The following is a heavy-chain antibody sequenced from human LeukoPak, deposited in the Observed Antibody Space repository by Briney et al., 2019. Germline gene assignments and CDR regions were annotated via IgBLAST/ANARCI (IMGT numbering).Heavy chain of an antibody. Sequence: SETLSLTCGVSGGSISNTNWWTWVRQPPGKGLEWIGEVNLQGSTNYNPSLKSRVAISVDKSENHISLKLTSVTAADTAVYYCTRLSTLLRRVMTFDYWGQGTLVTVSS. D-gene: IGHD3-10*01. V-gene: IGHV4-4*02. CDR1: GGSISNTNW. J-gene: IGHJ4*02. CDR3: TRLSTLLRRVMTFDY. CDR2: VNLQGST.